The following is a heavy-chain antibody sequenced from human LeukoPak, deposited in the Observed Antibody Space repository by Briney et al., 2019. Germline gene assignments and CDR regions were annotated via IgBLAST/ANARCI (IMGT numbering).Heavy chain of an antibody. J-gene: IGHJ4*02. D-gene: IGHD5-18*01. CDR2: IYYSGTT. V-gene: IGHV4-39*07. Sequence: PSETLSLTCSVSGGSISSSSYYWGWIRQPPGKGLEWIGSIYYSGTTYHNPSLKSRVTIFVDTSKNQFSLKVTSVTAADTAVYYCARGHEIHLWNWGQGTLVTVSS. CDR3: ARGHEIHLWN. CDR1: GGSISSSSYY.